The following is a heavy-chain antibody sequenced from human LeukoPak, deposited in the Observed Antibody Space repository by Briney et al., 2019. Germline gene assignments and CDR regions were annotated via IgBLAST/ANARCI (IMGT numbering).Heavy chain of an antibody. V-gene: IGHV4-34*01. CDR3: ARDTVRDGYKGGSY. CDR2: INHSGST. D-gene: IGHD5-24*01. CDR1: GGSFSGYY. J-gene: IGHJ4*02. Sequence: PSETLSLTCAVYGGSFSGYYWSWIRQPPGKGLEWIGEINHSGSTNYNPSLKSRVTISVDTSKNQFSLKLSSVTAADTAVYYCARDTVRDGYKGGSYWGQGTLVTVSS.